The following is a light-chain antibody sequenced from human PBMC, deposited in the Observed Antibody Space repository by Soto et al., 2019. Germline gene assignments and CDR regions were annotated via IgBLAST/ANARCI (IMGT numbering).Light chain of an antibody. CDR3: SSYTSSSTLYV. V-gene: IGLV2-14*01. J-gene: IGLJ1*01. CDR1: SSDVGGYNY. Sequence: QSVLTQPACVCGSPGQSITISCTGTSSDVGGYNYVSCYQQHPGKAPKLMIYEVSNRPSGVSNRFSGSKSGNTASLTISGLQAEDEADYYCSSYTSSSTLYVFGTGTKLTVL. CDR2: EVS.